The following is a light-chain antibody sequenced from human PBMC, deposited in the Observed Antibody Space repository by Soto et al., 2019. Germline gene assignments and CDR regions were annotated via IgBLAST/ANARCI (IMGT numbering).Light chain of an antibody. V-gene: IGKV1-5*01. J-gene: IGKJ3*01. Sequence: LSVSVVARITITCGVCQSIGTWLAWYQHRPGEGPKLLIHDASSLESGVPSRFSGSGSATEFSLTISSLESGDSGTYHCQQYATYAPSTFGAGTKVHIK. CDR2: DAS. CDR1: QSIGTW. CDR3: QQYATYAPST.